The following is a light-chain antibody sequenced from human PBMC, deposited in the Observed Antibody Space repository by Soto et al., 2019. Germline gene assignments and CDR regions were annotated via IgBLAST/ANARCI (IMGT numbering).Light chain of an antibody. CDR1: RGISSY. J-gene: IGKJ5*01. V-gene: IGKV1-9*01. CDR2: AAS. CDR3: QQLHSYPIT. Sequence: DIQLTQSPSFLSASVGDRVTITCRASRGISSYLAWYQQKPGKAPKLLIYAASTLHTGVPSRFSGSGSGTEFTLTISSLQPEDFATYYCQQLHSYPITFGQGTRLEIK.